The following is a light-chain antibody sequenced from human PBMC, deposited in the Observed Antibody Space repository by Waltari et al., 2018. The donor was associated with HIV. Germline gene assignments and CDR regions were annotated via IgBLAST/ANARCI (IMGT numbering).Light chain of an antibody. J-gene: IGLJ2*01. Sequence: QSALTQPASVSGSPGQSVTISCTATSSHFGLYNFVSWYQQYPGTVPKVIIYDVTSRPSGVPHRFSGARSGNTASLTISGLQVDDEAVYYCSTHTTNDTLEFGGGTKLTVL. CDR2: DVT. CDR3: STHTTNDTLE. CDR1: SSHFGLYNF. V-gene: IGLV2-14*03.